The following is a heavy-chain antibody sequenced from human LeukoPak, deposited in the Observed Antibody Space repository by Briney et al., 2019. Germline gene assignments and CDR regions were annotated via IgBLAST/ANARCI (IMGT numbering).Heavy chain of an antibody. D-gene: IGHD3-10*01. V-gene: IGHV3-30*18. Sequence: GGSLRLSCAAFGFTFGNYGMHWVRQAPGKGLEWVAAISYDGSNKYYADSVKGRFTISRDNSKNTLYLQMNSLRAEDTAVYYCAKVKLLWFGELSYFDYWGQGTLVTVSS. CDR3: AKVKLLWFGELSYFDY. CDR1: GFTFGNYG. CDR2: ISYDGSNK. J-gene: IGHJ4*02.